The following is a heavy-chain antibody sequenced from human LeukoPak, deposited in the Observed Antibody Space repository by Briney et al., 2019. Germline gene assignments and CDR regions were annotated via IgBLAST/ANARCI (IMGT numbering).Heavy chain of an antibody. CDR2: IIPIFGTA. J-gene: IGHJ4*02. CDR1: GGTFSSYA. V-gene: IGHV1-69*05. Sequence: ASVKVSCKASGGTFSSYAISWVRQAPGQGLEWMGGIIPIFGTANYAQKFQGRVTITTDESTSTAYMELSSLRSEDTVVYYCARVVRDSSGYVPHYFDYWGQGTLVTVSS. D-gene: IGHD3-22*01. CDR3: ARVVRDSSGYVPHYFDY.